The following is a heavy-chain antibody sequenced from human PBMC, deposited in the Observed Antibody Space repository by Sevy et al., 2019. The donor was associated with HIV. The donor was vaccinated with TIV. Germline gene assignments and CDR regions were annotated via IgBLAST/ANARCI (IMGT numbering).Heavy chain of an antibody. V-gene: IGHV1-2*02. D-gene: IGHD3-10*01. J-gene: IGHJ4*02. Sequence: ASVKVSCKASGYTFTGYYMHWVRQAPGQGLEWMGWINPNRGGTNYAQKFQGRVTMTRDTSISTAYMELSRLRSDDTAVYYCAQTMVRGVTISGYYFDYWGQGTLVTVSS. CDR2: INPNRGGT. CDR3: AQTMVRGVTISGYYFDY. CDR1: GYTFTGYY.